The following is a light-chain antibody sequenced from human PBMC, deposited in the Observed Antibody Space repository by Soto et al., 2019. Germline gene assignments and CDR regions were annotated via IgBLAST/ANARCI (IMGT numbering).Light chain of an antibody. J-gene: IGKJ5*01. Sequence: EIVLTQSPATLSLSPWGRATLSCRASQSVSTFLAWYQQKPGQAPRLLIYDASNRATGIPARFSGSGSGTDFTLTISSLETEDFAVYYCQQRSNWPPTFGQGTRLEIK. V-gene: IGKV3-11*01. CDR2: DAS. CDR3: QQRSNWPPT. CDR1: QSVSTF.